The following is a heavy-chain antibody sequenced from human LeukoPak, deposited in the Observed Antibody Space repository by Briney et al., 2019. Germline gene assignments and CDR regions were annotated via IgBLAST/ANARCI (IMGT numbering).Heavy chain of an antibody. D-gene: IGHD5-18*01. Sequence: SETLSLTCTVSGGSISSSSYYWGWIRQPPGKGLEWIGSIYYSGSTYYNPSLKSRVTISVDTSKNQFSLKLSSVTAADTAVYYCARERGYIYGYRDDAFDIWGQGTMVTVSS. CDR2: IYYSGST. J-gene: IGHJ3*02. CDR3: ARERGYIYGYRDDAFDI. V-gene: IGHV4-39*07. CDR1: GGSISSSSYY.